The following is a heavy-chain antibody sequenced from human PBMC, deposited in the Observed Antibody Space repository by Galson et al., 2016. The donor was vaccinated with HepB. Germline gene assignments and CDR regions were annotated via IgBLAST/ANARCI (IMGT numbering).Heavy chain of an antibody. CDR2: ISSTGSSI. CDR3: ARIGMGSIDR. Sequence: SLRLSCATSGFSFSDYFMTWIRQAPGKGLEWVSYISSTGSSIYYADAVKGRFTISRDNAKKSHYLEMNSLRVEDTALYYCARIGMGSIDRWGQGTLVTVSS. V-gene: IGHV3-11*04. J-gene: IGHJ5*01. D-gene: IGHD5-24*01. CDR1: GFSFSDYF.